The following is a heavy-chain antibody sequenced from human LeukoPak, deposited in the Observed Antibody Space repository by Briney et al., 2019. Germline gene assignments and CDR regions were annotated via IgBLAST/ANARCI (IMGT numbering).Heavy chain of an antibody. J-gene: IGHJ5*02. CDR3: AREMIPSGSYPYNWFDP. D-gene: IGHD1-26*01. CDR1: GYTFTSYD. CDR2: MNPNSGNT. V-gene: IGHV1-8*01. Sequence: ASVKVSCKASGYTFTSYDINWVRQATGQGLEWMGWMNPNSGNTGYAQKFQGRVTMTRNTSISTAYMELSSLRSEDTAVYYCAREMIPSGSYPYNWFDPWGQGTLVTVSS.